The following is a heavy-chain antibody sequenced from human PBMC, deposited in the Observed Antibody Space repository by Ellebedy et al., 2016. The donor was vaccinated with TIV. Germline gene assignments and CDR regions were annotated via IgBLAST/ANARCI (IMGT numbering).Heavy chain of an antibody. CDR1: GFTVTGSP. CDR3: ARDENYGAEVIDY. D-gene: IGHD4-17*01. J-gene: IGHJ4*02. V-gene: IGHV3-66*03. CDR2: IFNIYNRDYDNK. Sequence: PGGSLRLSCAASGFTVTGSPMNWVRQAPGKGLEWVSTIFNIYNRDYDNKDYADSMKGRFTVSRDSPKNTLYLQMNSLRDEDTAVYYCARDENYGAEVIDYWGQGTLVTVSS.